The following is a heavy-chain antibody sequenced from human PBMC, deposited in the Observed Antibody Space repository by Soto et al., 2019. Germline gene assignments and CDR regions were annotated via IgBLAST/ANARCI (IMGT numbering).Heavy chain of an antibody. V-gene: IGHV4-59*12. CDR2: IYYSGGT. D-gene: IGHD3-3*01. CDR3: ERVCRGDTIRDYYYMDV. CDR1: GGSISGYH. J-gene: IGHJ6*03. Sequence: SETLSLTCTVSGGSISGYHWSWIRQPPGKGLEWIGQIYYSGGTTYNPSLNSRVTVSVDTSKNQFSLKLSSVTAADTAVYYCERVCRGDTIRDYYYMDVWGKGKTVYVP.